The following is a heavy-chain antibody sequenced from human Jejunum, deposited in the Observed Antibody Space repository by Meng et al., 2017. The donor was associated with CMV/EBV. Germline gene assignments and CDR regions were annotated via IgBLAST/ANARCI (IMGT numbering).Heavy chain of an antibody. CDR1: VGSISSTNG. CDR3: ARADKVRFDY. V-gene: IGHV4-4*02. J-gene: IGHJ4*02. Sequence: QVQLQESGPGLVTPSGPLSLPCAVFVGSISSTNGWRWVRQPPGKGLEWIGEIYPSGSTNYNPSLKSRVSISVDKSKNQFSLKLSSVTAADTAVYYCARADKVRFDYWGQGTLVTVSS. CDR2: IYPSGST.